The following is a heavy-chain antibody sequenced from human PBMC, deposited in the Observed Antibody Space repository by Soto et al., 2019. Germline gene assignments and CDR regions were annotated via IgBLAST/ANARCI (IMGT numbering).Heavy chain of an antibody. D-gene: IGHD1-1*01. Sequence: SGPELRNETQTLTMNFIFCVFSHSTKRVGVGWIRQPPGKALEWLALIYWDDDKRYSPSLKNRLTITKDTSKNQVVLTMTNMDSVDTATYYCAQRRGNDVLWFDPWVQGALVTVSS. CDR1: VFSHSTKRVG. CDR3: AQRRGNDVLWFDP. V-gene: IGHV2-5*02. CDR2: IYWDDDK. J-gene: IGHJ5*02.